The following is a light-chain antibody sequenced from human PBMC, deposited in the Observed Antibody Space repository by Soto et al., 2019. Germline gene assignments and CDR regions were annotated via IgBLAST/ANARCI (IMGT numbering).Light chain of an antibody. CDR2: DVS. V-gene: IGLV2-14*01. CDR3: SSYTTSSTYV. Sequence: QSVLTQPASVSGSPGQSITISCTGTSSDVGGYNYVSWYQQHPGKAPKLMIYDVSNRPSGVSSRFSGSKSGNTAPLTISGLQAEDEADYYCSSYTTSSTYVFGTGTKVTVL. CDR1: SSDVGGYNY. J-gene: IGLJ1*01.